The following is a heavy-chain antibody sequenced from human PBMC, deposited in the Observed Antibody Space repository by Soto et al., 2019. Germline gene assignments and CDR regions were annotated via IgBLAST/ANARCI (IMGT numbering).Heavy chain of an antibody. D-gene: IGHD2-21*02. CDR3: AAYCGGDCYSDGY. CDR1: GGTFSSYT. Sequence: QVQLVQSGAEVKKPGSSVKVSCKASGGTFSSYTISWVRQAPGLGLEWMGRIIPILGIANYAQKFQGRVTITADKSTSTAYMELSSLTSEDTAVYYCAAYCGGDCYSDGYWGQGTLVTVSS. V-gene: IGHV1-69*02. J-gene: IGHJ4*02. CDR2: IIPILGIA.